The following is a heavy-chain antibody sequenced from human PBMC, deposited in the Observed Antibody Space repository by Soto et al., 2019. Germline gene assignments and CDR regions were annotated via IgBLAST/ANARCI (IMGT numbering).Heavy chain of an antibody. D-gene: IGHD6-19*01. CDR1: RDSVSSNAAA. V-gene: IGHV6-1*01. CDR2: TYYRSNWRH. Sequence: PSQTLSLTCAISRDSVSSNAAAWNWIRSSPSRGLEWLGRTYYRSNWRHDYAVSVKSRITVNPDTSKNHFSPQLNSVTPDDTAVYYCARGVAGSGFDLWGQGTLVTVSS. CDR3: ARGVAGSGFDL. J-gene: IGHJ4*02.